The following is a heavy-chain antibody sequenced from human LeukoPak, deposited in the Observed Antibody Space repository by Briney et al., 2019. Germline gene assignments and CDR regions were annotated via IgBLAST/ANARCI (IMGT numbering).Heavy chain of an antibody. J-gene: IGHJ4*02. CDR2: INPNSGGT. CDR1: GYTFTGYY. D-gene: IGHD3-22*01. CDR3: ARDATRSGDYYDSSGYYSDY. Sequence: PSASVKVSCKASGYTFTGYYMHWVRQAPGQGLGWMGWINPNSGGTNYAQKFQGRVTMTRDTSISTAYMELSRLRSDDTAVYYCARDATRSGDYYDSSGYYSDYWGQGTLVTVSS. V-gene: IGHV1-2*02.